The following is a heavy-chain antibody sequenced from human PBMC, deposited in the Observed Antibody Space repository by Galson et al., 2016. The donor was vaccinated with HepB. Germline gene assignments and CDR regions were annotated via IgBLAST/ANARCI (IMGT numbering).Heavy chain of an antibody. CDR3: ARGLEQRVGHFAA. J-gene: IGHJ4*02. V-gene: IGHV3-30*03. Sequence: SLRLSCAASRFTFSSYGMHWVRQAPGKGLEWVAVISYDGSNKDYADSVKGRFTSSRDNGKNSVFLQLNGLRDDHTALYYCARGLEQRVGHFAAWGQGTLVTVSS. CDR2: ISYDGSNK. CDR1: RFTFSSYG. D-gene: IGHD1/OR15-1a*01.